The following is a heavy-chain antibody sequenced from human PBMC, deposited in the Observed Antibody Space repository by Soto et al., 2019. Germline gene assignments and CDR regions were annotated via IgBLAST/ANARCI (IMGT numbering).Heavy chain of an antibody. D-gene: IGHD2-2*02. CDR3: ARVGYCSSTSCYRDYYYYGMDV. CDR2: ISSSSSYI. V-gene: IGHV3-21*01. CDR1: GFTFSSYS. Sequence: GGSLRPSCAASGFTFSSYSMNWVRQAPGKGLEWVSSISSSSSYIYYADSVKGRFTISRDNAKNSLYLQMNSLRAEDTAVYYCARVGYCSSTSCYRDYYYYGMDVWGQGTTVTVSS. J-gene: IGHJ6*02.